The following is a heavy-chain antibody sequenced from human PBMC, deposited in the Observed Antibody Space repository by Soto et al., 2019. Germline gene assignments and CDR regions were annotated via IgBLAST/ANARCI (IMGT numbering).Heavy chain of an antibody. V-gene: IGHV4-30-4*01. CDR3: ARGSGTDAFDI. D-gene: IGHD6-13*01. CDR2: IYYSGST. CDR1: GGSISSGDYY. J-gene: IGHJ3*02. Sequence: SETLSLTCTVSGGSISSGDYYWSWIRQPPGKGLEWIGYIYYSGSTYYNPSLKSRVTISVDTSKNQFSLKLSSVTAADTAVYYCARGSGTDAFDIWGQGTMVTVS.